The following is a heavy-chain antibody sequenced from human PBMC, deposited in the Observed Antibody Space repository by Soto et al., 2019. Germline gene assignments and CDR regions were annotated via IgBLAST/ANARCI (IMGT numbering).Heavy chain of an antibody. Sequence: SLTCTVSGDSIRSGNDYWSWIRQPPGKGLEGIGYIYYSGSTYYSPSLKSRVNIAVDTSKAKNQFSLKLSSVTAADTAVYYCARVDILTVYGCMDGWGQGTTVT. V-gene: IGHV4-30-4*01. CDR3: ARVDILTVYGCMDG. J-gene: IGHJ6*02. CDR2: IYYSGST. D-gene: IGHD3-9*01. CDR1: GDSIRSGNDY.